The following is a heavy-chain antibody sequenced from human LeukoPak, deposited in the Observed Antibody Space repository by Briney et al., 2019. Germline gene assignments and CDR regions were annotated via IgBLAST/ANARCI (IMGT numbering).Heavy chain of an antibody. CDR2: ISGSGGST. Sequence: GGSLRLSCAASGFTFSSYAMSWVRQAPGKGLEWVSAISGSGGSTYYADSVKGRFTISRDNSKNTLYLQMNSLRAEDTAVYYCAKQGRYYDSSGYYSLDYWGQGTLVTVSS. CDR3: AKQGRYYDSSGYYSLDY. V-gene: IGHV3-23*01. D-gene: IGHD3-22*01. J-gene: IGHJ4*02. CDR1: GFTFSSYA.